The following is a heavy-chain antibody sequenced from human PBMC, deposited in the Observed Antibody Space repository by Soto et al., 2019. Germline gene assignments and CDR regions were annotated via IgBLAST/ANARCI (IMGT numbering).Heavy chain of an antibody. CDR3: AKDRGPYCSGGICYPPSWFDP. CDR1: GFIFGNYA. J-gene: IGHJ5*02. D-gene: IGHD2-15*01. Sequence: PGGSLRLSCVGSGFIFGNYAMSWVRQAPGKGLEWVSSITGIDGRTYYADSVKGRFTISRDNPKKNLYLQMNNLRAEDTAMFYCAKDRGPYCSGGICYPPSWFDPWGQGNLVTVSS. V-gene: IGHV3-23*01. CDR2: ITGIDGRT.